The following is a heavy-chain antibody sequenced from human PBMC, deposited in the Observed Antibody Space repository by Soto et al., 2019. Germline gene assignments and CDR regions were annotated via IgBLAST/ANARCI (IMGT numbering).Heavy chain of an antibody. CDR1: GYTFTSYG. D-gene: IGHD2-15*01. J-gene: IGHJ3*02. CDR2: ISAYNGNT. CDR3: AREETYCSGGSCYFFNAFDI. V-gene: IGHV1-18*01. Sequence: ASVKVSCKASGYTFTSYGISWVRQAPGQGLEWMGWISAYNGNTNYAQKLQGRVTMTTDTSTSTAYMELRNLRSDDTAVYYCAREETYCSGGSCYFFNAFDIWGQGTMVTVSS.